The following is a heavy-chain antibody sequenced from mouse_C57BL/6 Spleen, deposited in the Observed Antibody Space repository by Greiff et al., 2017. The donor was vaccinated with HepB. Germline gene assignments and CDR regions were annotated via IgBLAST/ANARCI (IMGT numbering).Heavy chain of an antibody. V-gene: IGHV1-82*01. CDR1: GYAFRSSW. CDR3: ARGDDYYGSSPFAY. Sequence: VMLVESGPELVKPGASVKISCKASGYAFRSSWMNWVKQRPGKGLEWIGRIYPGDGDTNYNGKFKGKATLTADKSSSTAYMQLSSLTSEDSAVYFCARGDDYYGSSPFAYWGQGTLVTVSA. D-gene: IGHD1-1*01. J-gene: IGHJ3*01. CDR2: IYPGDGDT.